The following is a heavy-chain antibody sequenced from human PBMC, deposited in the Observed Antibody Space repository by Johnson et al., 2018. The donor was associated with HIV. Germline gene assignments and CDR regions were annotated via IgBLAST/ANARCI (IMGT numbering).Heavy chain of an antibody. J-gene: IGHJ3*02. CDR1: GFSVSISY. Sequence: VQLVESGGGVIRTGESLTVSCTASGFSVSISYMSWVRQAPGKGLEWVSVIYSGGSTYYADSVKGRFTISRDNSKNTLYLQMNSLRAEDTAVYYCARTGRAVAGTPHAFDIWGQGTMVTVSS. D-gene: IGHD6-19*01. CDR3: ARTGRAVAGTPHAFDI. CDR2: IYSGGST. V-gene: IGHV3-66*01.